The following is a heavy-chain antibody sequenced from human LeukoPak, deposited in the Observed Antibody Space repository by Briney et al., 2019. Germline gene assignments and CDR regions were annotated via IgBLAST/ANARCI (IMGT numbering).Heavy chain of an antibody. Sequence: ASVKVSCKASGGTFSSYAISWVRQAPGQGLEWMGGIIPIFGTANYAQKFQGRVTITADKSTSTAYMELSSLRSEDTAVYYCARRGEYHDEELVLYYFDYWGQGTLVTVSS. CDR3: ARRGEYHDEELVLYYFDY. CDR2: IIPIFGTA. V-gene: IGHV1-69*06. D-gene: IGHD3-10*01. CDR1: GGTFSSYA. J-gene: IGHJ4*02.